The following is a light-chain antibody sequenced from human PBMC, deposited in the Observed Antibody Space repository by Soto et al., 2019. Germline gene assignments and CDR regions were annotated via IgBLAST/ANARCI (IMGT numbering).Light chain of an antibody. J-gene: IGKJ1*01. CDR2: GAS. Sequence: EVVLTQSPGTLSLSPGERATLSCRASQRVSSGYLAWYQQKPGQAPRLLIYGASSRATGIPDRFSGRGSGTDFTLTISRLEPEDFAVYYCQQYGNSPQTFGQGTKVDIK. CDR3: QQYGNSPQT. CDR1: QRVSSGY. V-gene: IGKV3-20*01.